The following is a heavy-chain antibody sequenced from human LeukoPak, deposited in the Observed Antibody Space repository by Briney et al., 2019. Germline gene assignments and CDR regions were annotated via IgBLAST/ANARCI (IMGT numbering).Heavy chain of an antibody. CDR2: ISGSGVTT. CDR3: ARGEGPGSYYKRYFDL. V-gene: IGHV3-23*01. D-gene: IGHD3-10*01. J-gene: IGHJ2*01. Sequence: GGSLRLSCAVSGFTFSSYAMSWVRQAPGKGLEWVSLISGSGVTTYYADSVKGRFTISRDNSKSTLYLQMNSLRAEDTAVYYCARGEGPGSYYKRYFDLWGRGTLVTVSS. CDR1: GFTFSSYA.